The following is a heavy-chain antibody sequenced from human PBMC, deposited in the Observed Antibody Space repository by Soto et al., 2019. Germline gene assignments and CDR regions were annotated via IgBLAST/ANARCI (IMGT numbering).Heavy chain of an antibody. CDR1: GGSFSGYY. D-gene: IGHD3-16*01. Sequence: SETLSLTCAVYGGSFSGYYWSWIRQPPGKGLEWIGEINHSGSTNYNPSLKSRVTISVDTSKNQFSLKLSSVTAADTAVYYCARGPGGARSFDIWGQGTMVTVSS. CDR2: INHSGST. J-gene: IGHJ3*02. CDR3: ARGPGGARSFDI. V-gene: IGHV4-34*01.